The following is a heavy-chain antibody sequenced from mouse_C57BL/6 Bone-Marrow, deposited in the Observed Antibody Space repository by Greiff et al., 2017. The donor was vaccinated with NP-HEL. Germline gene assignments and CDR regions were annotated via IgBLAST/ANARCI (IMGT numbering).Heavy chain of an antibody. J-gene: IGHJ2*01. CDR2: IDPSDSYT. CDR3: ARERTSWDSYFDY. CDR1: GYTFTSYW. D-gene: IGHD3-3*01. V-gene: IGHV1-69*01. Sequence: QVQLKQSGAELVMPGASVKLSCKASGYTFTSYWMHWVKQRPGQGLEWIGEIDPSDSYTNYNQKFKGKSTLTVDKSSSTAYMQLSSLTSEDSAVYYCARERTSWDSYFDYWGQGTTLTVSS.